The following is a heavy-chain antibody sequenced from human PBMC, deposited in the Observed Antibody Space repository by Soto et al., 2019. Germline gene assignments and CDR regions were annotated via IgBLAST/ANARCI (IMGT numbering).Heavy chain of an antibody. J-gene: IGHJ5*02. CDR3: ARGPTYYYDSSGMKGWFDP. V-gene: IGHV6-1*01. D-gene: IGHD3-22*01. Sequence: PSQTLSLTCAISGDSVSSNSAAWNWIRQSPSRGLEWLGRTYYRSKWYNDYAVSVKSRITINPDTSKNQFSLQLNSVTPEDTAVYYCARGPTYYYDSSGMKGWFDPWGQGTLVTVSS. CDR2: TYYRSKWYN. CDR1: GDSVSSNSAA.